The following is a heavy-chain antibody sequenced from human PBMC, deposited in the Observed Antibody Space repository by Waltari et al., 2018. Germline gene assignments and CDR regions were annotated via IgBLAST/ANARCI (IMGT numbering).Heavy chain of an antibody. CDR3: ARDHAEQWLVLGY. D-gene: IGHD6-19*01. CDR1: GGSISSGSYY. V-gene: IGHV4-61*02. J-gene: IGHJ4*02. CDR2: IYTRGST. Sequence: QVQLQESGPGLVKPSQTLSLTCTVSGGSISSGSYYWSWIRQPAGKGLEWIGRIYTRGSTNHNPSLKSRVTISVDTSKNQFSLKLSSVTAADTAVYYCARDHAEQWLVLGYWGQGTLVTVSS.